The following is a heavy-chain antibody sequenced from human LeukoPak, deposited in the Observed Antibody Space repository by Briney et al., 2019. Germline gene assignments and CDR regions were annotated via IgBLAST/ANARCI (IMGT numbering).Heavy chain of an antibody. CDR3: ARAEMTTITYPDY. J-gene: IGHJ4*01. V-gene: IGHV3-21*01. Sequence: PGGSLRLSCAASGFTVSSNYMNWVRQAPGTGLEWVSSITSSSSHVYYADSVKGRFTISRDNAKNSLYLQMNSLRAEDTAVYYCARAEMTTITYPDYWXXXTPVTVSS. CDR1: GFTVSSNY. D-gene: IGHD5-24*01. CDR2: ITSSSSHV.